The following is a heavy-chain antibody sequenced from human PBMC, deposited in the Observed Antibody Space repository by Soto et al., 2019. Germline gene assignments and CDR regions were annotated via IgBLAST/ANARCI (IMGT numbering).Heavy chain of an antibody. CDR1: GITFSSYA. CDR2: ISSNGGST. CDR3: AREQWLGAFEI. Sequence: PGGSLRLSCAASGITFSSYAMHWVRQAPGKGLEYVSAISSNGGSTYYADCVKGRFTISRDNCTNTLYLQMGSLRAEDMAVYYWAREQWLGAFEIRGQGTMVTVSS. V-gene: IGHV3-64*02. D-gene: IGHD5-12*01. J-gene: IGHJ3*02.